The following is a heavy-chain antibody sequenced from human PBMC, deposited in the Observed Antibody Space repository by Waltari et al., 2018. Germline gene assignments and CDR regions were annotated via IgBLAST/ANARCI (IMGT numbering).Heavy chain of an antibody. CDR1: GFTFSSYE. CDR3: ARTRKSMAARLFDY. D-gene: IGHD6-6*01. V-gene: IGHV3-48*03. CDR2: NLRRCGTI. Sequence: EVQLVESGGGLVQPGGSLRLSCAASGFTFSSYEMNWVRQAPGKGLGWFSNNLRRCGTIYYADSVKCRFTISRDNAKNSLYLQMNSLRAEDTAVYYCARTRKSMAARLFDYWGQGTLVTVSS. J-gene: IGHJ4*02.